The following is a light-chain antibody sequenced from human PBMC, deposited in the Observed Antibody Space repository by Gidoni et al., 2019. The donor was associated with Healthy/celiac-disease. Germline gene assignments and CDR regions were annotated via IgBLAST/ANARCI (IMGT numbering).Light chain of an antibody. CDR2: GAS. Sequence: IVMTPSPATLSVSPGERATLSCRASQSVSSNLAWYHQKPGQTPRLLIYGASTRATSIPASFSGSGSGTEFTLTISSLQSEDFAIYYCQQYNNWPYTFGQGTKLEIK. CDR3: QQYNNWPYT. V-gene: IGKV3-15*01. J-gene: IGKJ2*01. CDR1: QSVSSN.